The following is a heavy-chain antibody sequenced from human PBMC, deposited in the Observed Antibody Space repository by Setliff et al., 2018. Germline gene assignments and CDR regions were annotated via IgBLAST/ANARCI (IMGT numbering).Heavy chain of an antibody. CDR2: IYSSGST. Sequence: LSLTCTVSGGSISSGDYYWSWIRQPPGKGLEWIGYIYSSGSTYYNPSLKSRVTMSVDTSKNQFSLKLSSVTAADTAVYYCARKGISALSGAFDMWGQGTMVTVSS. J-gene: IGHJ3*02. V-gene: IGHV4-30-4*08. D-gene: IGHD1-26*01. CDR1: GGSISSGDYY. CDR3: ARKGISALSGAFDM.